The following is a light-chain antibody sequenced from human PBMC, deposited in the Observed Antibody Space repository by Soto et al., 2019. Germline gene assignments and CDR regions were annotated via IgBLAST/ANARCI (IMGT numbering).Light chain of an antibody. V-gene: IGKV3-20*01. J-gene: IGKJ1*01. Sequence: EIVLTQSPGTLSLSPGERATLSCRASQSVSSSYLAWYQQTPGQAPRLLIYGASNRATGIPDRFSGSGSGTDFTLTISRLEPDDFAVFYCQHHGSSSWTFGQGTKVEIK. CDR2: GAS. CDR1: QSVSSSY. CDR3: QHHGSSSWT.